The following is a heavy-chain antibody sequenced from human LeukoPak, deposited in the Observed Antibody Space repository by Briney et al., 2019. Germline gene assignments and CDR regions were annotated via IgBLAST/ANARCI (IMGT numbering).Heavy chain of an antibody. Sequence: SETLSLTCTVSGASISSYYWSWIRQPPGKGLEWIGYIYYIGSTNYNPSLKSRVTISVDTSKNQFSLKLSSVTAADTAVYYCARVLAGRFDPWGQGTLVTVSS. CDR3: ARVLAGRFDP. D-gene: IGHD2-15*01. J-gene: IGHJ5*02. V-gene: IGHV4-59*12. CDR1: GASISSYY. CDR2: IYYIGST.